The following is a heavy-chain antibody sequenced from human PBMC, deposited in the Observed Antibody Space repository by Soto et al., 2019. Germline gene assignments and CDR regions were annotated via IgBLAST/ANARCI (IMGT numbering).Heavy chain of an antibody. Sequence: VGSLRLSCSASGVTFISYAMHCVLQAAGKGLEYVSAISSNGGSTYYADSVKGRFTISRDNSKNTLYLQMSSLRAEDTAVYYCVNGWDYYYYGMDVWGQGTTVTVSS. CDR2: ISSNGGST. V-gene: IGHV3-64D*06. CDR1: GVTFISYA. J-gene: IGHJ6*02. CDR3: VNGWDYYYYGMDV. D-gene: IGHD3-16*01.